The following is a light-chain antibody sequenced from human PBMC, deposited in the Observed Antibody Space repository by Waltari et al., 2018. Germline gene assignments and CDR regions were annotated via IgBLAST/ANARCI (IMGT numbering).Light chain of an antibody. V-gene: IGLV1-40*01. CDR1: NSNIGAGYD. CDR3: QSYDISLSAWV. CDR2: VNN. J-gene: IGLJ3*02. Sequence: QSVLTQPPSVSGAPGQRVTISCTGSNSNIGAGYDGHWYQQFPGTAPKLLIFVNNNRPPGVPDRFSVSKSGTSASLAITGLQAEDEADYYCQSYDISLSAWVFGGGTKLAVL.